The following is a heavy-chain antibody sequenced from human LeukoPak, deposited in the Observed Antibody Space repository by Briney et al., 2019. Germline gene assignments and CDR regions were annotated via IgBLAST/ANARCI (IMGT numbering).Heavy chain of an antibody. CDR3: ARDGDPYSAYKNWFDP. Sequence: PGGSLRLSCAASGFTFSTYWMSWVRQAPGKGLEWVANIKQDGSEKYYVDSVKGRFTISRDNAKNSLYLQMNSLRAEDTAVYYCARDGDPYSAYKNWFDPWGQGTLVTVSS. D-gene: IGHD5-12*01. CDR1: GFTFSTYW. J-gene: IGHJ5*02. CDR2: IKQDGSEK. V-gene: IGHV3-7*01.